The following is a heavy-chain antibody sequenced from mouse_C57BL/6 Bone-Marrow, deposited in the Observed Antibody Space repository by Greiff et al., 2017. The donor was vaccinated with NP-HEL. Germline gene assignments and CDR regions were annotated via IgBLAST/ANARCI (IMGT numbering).Heavy chain of an antibody. D-gene: IGHD2-3*01. CDR2: IDPEDGET. Sequence: EVKLMESGAELVKPGASVKLSCTASGFNIKDYYMHWVKQRTEQGLEWIGRIDPEDGETKYAPKFQGKATITADTSSNTADLQLSSLTSEDTAVYYCARGGYYPFAYWGQGTLVTVSA. J-gene: IGHJ3*01. CDR3: ARGGYYPFAY. CDR1: GFNIKDYY. V-gene: IGHV14-2*01.